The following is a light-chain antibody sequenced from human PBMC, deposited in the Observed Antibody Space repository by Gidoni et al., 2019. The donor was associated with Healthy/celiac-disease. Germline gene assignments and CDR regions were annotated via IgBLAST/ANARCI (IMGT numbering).Light chain of an antibody. CDR2: GNR. J-gene: IGLJ2*01. CDR3: QSYDSSLSGSRV. V-gene: IGLV1-40*01. CDR1: SSNIGAGYD. Sequence: SVLTQPPSVSGAPAPRVTISCTGSSSNIGAGYDAHWHQQLPGTAPKLLIYGNRNRPSGVPDRFSGSKSGTSASLAITGLQAEDEADYYCQSYDSSLSGSRVVGGGTKLTVL.